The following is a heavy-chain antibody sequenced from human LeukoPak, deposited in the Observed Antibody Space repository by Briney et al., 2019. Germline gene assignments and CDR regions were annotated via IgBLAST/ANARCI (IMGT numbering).Heavy chain of an antibody. D-gene: IGHD4-23*01. CDR2: IYYSGST. CDR1: GGSISSYH. J-gene: IGHJ4*02. Sequence: PSETLSLTCTVSGGSISSYHWSWIRQPPGKGLEWIGYIYYSGSTNHNPSLKSRVTISVDTSKNQFSLKLSSVTAADTAVYYCASSPRYGGSFDYWGQGTLVTVSS. CDR3: ASSPRYGGSFDY. V-gene: IGHV4-59*08.